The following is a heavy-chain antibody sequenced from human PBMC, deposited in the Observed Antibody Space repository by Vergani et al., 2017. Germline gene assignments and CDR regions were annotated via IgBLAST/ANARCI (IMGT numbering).Heavy chain of an antibody. CDR3: AKDINYDSSGYLVDY. Sequence: QVQLVESGGGVVQPGGSLRLSCAASGFTFSSYGMHWVRQAPGKGLEWVAFIRYDGSNKYYADSVKGRFTNSRDNSKNTLYLQMNSLRAEDTAVYYCAKDINYDSSGYLVDYWGQGTLVTVSS. J-gene: IGHJ4*02. CDR1: GFTFSSYG. CDR2: IRYDGSNK. V-gene: IGHV3-30*02. D-gene: IGHD3-22*01.